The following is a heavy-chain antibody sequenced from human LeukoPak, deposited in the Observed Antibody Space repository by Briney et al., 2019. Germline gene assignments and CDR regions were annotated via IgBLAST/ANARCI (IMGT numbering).Heavy chain of an antibody. CDR3: ARVPGPYTTSRFDY. J-gene: IGHJ4*02. Sequence: ASVRVSCKTSGYTFSGYYLHWVRQAPGQGPEXXXXXDPTSGGTHYAQKFQGRVTVTRDTSTSTVYMELSGLRSDDTAVYYCARVPGPYTTSRFDYWGQGTLVTVSS. V-gene: IGHV1-2*02. CDR1: GYTFSGYY. D-gene: IGHD2-2*02. CDR2: XDPTSGGT.